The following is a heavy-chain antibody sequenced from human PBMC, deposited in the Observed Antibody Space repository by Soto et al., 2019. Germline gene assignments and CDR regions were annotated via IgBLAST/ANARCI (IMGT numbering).Heavy chain of an antibody. Sequence: QVQLVQSGAEVKKPGSSVKVSCKASGGTFSSYAISWVRQAPGQGLEWMGGIIPIFGTANYAQKFQGTVTITADESTSTAYMELSSLRSEDTAVYYCARVAIAAAGTSGYYYYGMDVWGQGTTVTVSS. CDR3: ARVAIAAAGTSGYYYYGMDV. V-gene: IGHV1-69*01. D-gene: IGHD6-13*01. CDR2: IIPIFGTA. J-gene: IGHJ6*02. CDR1: GGTFSSYA.